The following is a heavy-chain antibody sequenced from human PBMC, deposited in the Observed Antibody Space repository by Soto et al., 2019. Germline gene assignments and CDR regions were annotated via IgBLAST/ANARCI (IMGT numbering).Heavy chain of an antibody. CDR3: PRELYSGYDFDY. J-gene: IGHJ4*02. CDR1: GFTFSSYS. V-gene: IGHV3-21*01. Sequence: EVQLVESGGGLVKPGGSLRLSCAASGFTFSSYSMHWVRQAPGKGLEWVSYISTSSTYIYYADSVKGRFTISRDNAKNSLYLQMNSLRAEHTSLYYCPRELYSGYDFDYWGQGTLVNVSS. D-gene: IGHD5-12*01. CDR2: ISTSSTYI.